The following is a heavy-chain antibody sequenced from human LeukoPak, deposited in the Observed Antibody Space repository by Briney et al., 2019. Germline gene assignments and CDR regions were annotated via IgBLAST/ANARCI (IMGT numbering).Heavy chain of an antibody. J-gene: IGHJ3*02. V-gene: IGHV4-59*01. CDR3: ARYGDDDAFDI. CDR1: GGSISSYY. CDR2: IYYSGST. Sequence: PSETLSLTCTVSGGSISSYYWSWIRQPPGKGLEWIGYIYYSGSTNYNPSLKSRVTISADTSKNQFSLKLSSVTAADTAVYYCARYGDDDAFDIWGQGTMVTVSS. D-gene: IGHD4-17*01.